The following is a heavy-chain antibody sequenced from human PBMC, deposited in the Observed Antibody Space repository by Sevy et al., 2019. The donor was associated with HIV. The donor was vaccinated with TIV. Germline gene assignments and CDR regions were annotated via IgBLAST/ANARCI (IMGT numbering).Heavy chain of an antibody. D-gene: IGHD3-22*01. V-gene: IGHV3-23*01. CDR2: ISGSGGDT. CDR1: GFTFSTYA. J-gene: IGHJ6*02. Sequence: GGSLRLSCAASGFTFSTYAMSWVRQAPGKGLEWVSDISGSGGDTYYADSVKGRFTISRDNSKNTLYLQMNSLGAEDTAVYYCAKDAYYYDSSGYSMSQWYYGMDVWGQGATVTVSS. CDR3: AKDAYYYDSSGYSMSQWYYGMDV.